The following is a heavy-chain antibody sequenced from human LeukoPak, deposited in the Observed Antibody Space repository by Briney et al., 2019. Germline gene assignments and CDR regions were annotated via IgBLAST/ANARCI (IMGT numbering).Heavy chain of an antibody. CDR1: GFSLSTSGMR. CDR2: IDWDDDK. J-gene: IGHJ3*02. CDR3: ARMGYSDGYYAFDI. V-gene: IGHV2-70*04. D-gene: IGHD5-18*01. Sequence: SGPTLVNPTQTLTLTCTFSGFSLSTSGMRVGWIRQPPGKALEWLALIDWDDDKFYSTSLKTRLTISKDTSKTQVVLTMTNMDPVDTATYYCARMGYSDGYYAFDIWGQGTMVTVSS.